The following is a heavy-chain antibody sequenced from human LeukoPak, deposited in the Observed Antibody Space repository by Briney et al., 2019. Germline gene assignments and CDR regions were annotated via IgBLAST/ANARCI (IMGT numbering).Heavy chain of an antibody. CDR2: INWNGGST. Sequence: PGGSLRLSCAASGFTFDDYGMSWVRHAPGKGLEWVSGINWNGGSTGYADSVKGRFTISRDNAKNSLYLQMNSLRAEDTAVYYCAARYSSSWYVPYYYMDVWGKGTTVTVSS. J-gene: IGHJ6*03. V-gene: IGHV3-20*04. CDR3: AARYSSSWYVPYYYMDV. D-gene: IGHD6-13*01. CDR1: GFTFDDYG.